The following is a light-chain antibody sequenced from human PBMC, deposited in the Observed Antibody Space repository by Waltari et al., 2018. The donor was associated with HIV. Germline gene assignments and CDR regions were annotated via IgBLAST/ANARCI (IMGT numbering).Light chain of an antibody. V-gene: IGLV1-40*01. Sequence: QSVLTQPPSVSGAPGQRVTISCTGSSSNIGAHYDVHWYQQLPGTAPKLLIYSNTNRPSGVPDRFSGSKSGTSASLAITGLQPEDEADYYCQSYDSSLSASIFGGGTQLTVL. CDR1: SSNIGAHYD. J-gene: IGLJ2*01. CDR3: QSYDSSLSASI. CDR2: SNT.